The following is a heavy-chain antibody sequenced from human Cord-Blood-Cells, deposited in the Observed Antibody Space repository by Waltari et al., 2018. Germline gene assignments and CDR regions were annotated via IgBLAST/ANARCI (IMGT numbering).Heavy chain of an antibody. CDR3: ARDSTTIFGVVIYYFDY. D-gene: IGHD3-3*01. CDR2: TNPNRGGT. CDR1: GYTFTGYY. J-gene: IGHJ4*02. Sequence: QVQLVQSGAEVKKPGASVKVSCKASGYTFTGYYMHWVRQAPGQGLEWMGWTNPNRGGTNYAQKLQGRVTMTRDTSISTAYMELSRLRSDDTAVYYCARDSTTIFGVVIYYFDYWGQGTLVTVSS. V-gene: IGHV1-2*02.